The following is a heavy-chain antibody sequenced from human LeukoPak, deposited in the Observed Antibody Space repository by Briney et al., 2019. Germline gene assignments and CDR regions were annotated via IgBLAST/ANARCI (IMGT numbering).Heavy chain of an antibody. Sequence: PGRSLRLSCAASGFSFSTYAMHWVRQAPGKGLEWVALIWHDASHTFYTDSVKGRFTISRDNSKNTLYLQMNSLRAEDTAVYYCARRRSGYSYEGRVYYYYGMDVWGQGTTVTVSS. CDR1: GFSFSTYA. V-gene: IGHV3-33*01. J-gene: IGHJ6*02. D-gene: IGHD5-18*01. CDR2: IWHDASHT. CDR3: ARRRSGYSYEGRVYYYYGMDV.